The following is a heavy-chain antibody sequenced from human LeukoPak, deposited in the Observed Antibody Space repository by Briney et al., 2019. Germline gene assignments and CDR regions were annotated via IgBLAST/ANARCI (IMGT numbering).Heavy chain of an antibody. CDR3: ARGGVRGVIIKNWFDP. V-gene: IGHV4-34*01. J-gene: IGHJ5*02. D-gene: IGHD3-10*01. CDR1: GGSFSGYY. Sequence: SETLSLTCAVYGGSFSGYYWSWIRHPPGKGLEWIGEINHSGSTNYNPSLKSRVTISVDTSKNQFSLKLSSVTAADTAVYYCARGGVRGVIIKNWFDPWGQGTLVTVSS. CDR2: INHSGST.